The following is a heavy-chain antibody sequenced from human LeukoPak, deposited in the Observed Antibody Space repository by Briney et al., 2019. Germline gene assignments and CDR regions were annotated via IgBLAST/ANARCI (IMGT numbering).Heavy chain of an antibody. Sequence: PSETLSLTCTVSGGSISSGSYYWSWIRQPAGKGLEWIGRIYTSGSTNYNPSLKSRVTISVDTSKNQFSLKLSSVTAADTAVYYCARSHNRYSGSYYFDYWGQGTLVTVSS. D-gene: IGHD1-26*01. CDR3: ARSHNRYSGSYYFDY. CDR1: GGSISSGSYY. J-gene: IGHJ4*02. V-gene: IGHV4-61*02. CDR2: IYTSGST.